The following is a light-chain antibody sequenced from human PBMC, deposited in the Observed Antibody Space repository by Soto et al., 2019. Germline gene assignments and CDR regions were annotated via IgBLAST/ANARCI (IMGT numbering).Light chain of an antibody. J-gene: IGKJ4*01. Sequence: DIQMTQSPSSLSASVGDTVTITCRASQGVNNFLAWFQQKPGQAPRSLIYAASSLHSGVTSRFSGSGSETHFTLTISSLQPEEIAIYYCQQYDSYHATFGGGTKVEIK. CDR1: QGVNNF. V-gene: IGKV1-16*01. CDR2: AAS. CDR3: QQYDSYHAT.